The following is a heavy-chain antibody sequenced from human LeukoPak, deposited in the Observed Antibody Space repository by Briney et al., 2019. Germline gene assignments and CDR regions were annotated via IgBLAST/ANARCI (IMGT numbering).Heavy chain of an antibody. V-gene: IGHV1-24*01. CDR2: FAPKDGEA. Sequence: GASVKVSCKVSGFTLSELSMHWVRQAPGKGLEWVGGFAPKDGEAVYAERFRGRVILTGDRPSNTAYMDLSSLGADDTAVYYCATGIFCATTTCPGYGNYYYFMDVWGEGTTVTV. CDR1: GFTLSELS. CDR3: ATGIFCATTTCPGYGNYYYFMDV. J-gene: IGHJ6*03. D-gene: IGHD3-3*02.